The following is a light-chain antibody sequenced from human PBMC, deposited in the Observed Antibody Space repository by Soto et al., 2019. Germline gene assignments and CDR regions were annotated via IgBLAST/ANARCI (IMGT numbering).Light chain of an antibody. J-gene: IGKJ1*01. Sequence: IVLPQSLGTLSLSPGERATLSCRASQSLTNNYFAWYEQNPGRALRLLIDCASTMATGIPDRFSGSGSGTDFTLTISRLEPEDVAVYYCQQYEAVVTFGQGTKVDIK. CDR3: QQYEAVVT. CDR2: CAS. V-gene: IGKV3-20*01. CDR1: QSLTNNY.